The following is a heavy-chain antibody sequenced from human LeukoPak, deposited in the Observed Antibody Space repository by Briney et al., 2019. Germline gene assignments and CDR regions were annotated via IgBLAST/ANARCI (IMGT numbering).Heavy chain of an antibody. CDR2: MKSKPEGGTT. CDR1: GFPFINAW. Sequence: GGSLRLSCAASGFPFINAWMNWVRQAPGKGLEWVGLMKSKPEGGTTFYAAPVRGRFTISRDDSRNTLYLQMTSLTIGDTGVYYCTTGNPWGQGTLVTVSS. V-gene: IGHV3-15*01. CDR3: TTGNP. J-gene: IGHJ5*02.